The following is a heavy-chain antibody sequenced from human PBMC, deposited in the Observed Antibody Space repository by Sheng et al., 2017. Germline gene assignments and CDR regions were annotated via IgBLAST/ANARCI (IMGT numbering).Heavy chain of an antibody. CDR2: ISHSGST. J-gene: IGHJ4*02. D-gene: IGHD6-19*01. CDR1: GYSISSGYY. Sequence: QVQLQESGPGLVKPSETLSLTCAVSGYSISSGYYWGWIRQPPEKGLEWIGSISHSGSTYYNPSLRTRVTISIDTSKNQFSLKLTSVTAADTAVYYCARVGWQWLILDYFDYWGQGTLVTVSS. V-gene: IGHV4-38-2*01. CDR3: ARVGWQWLILDYFDY.